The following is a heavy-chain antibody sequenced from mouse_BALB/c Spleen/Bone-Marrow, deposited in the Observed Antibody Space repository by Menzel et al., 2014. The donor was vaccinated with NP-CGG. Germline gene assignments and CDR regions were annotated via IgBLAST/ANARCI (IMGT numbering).Heavy chain of an antibody. CDR2: IYPYNGGT. CDR3: ARLGRDY. CDR1: GYTFTDYN. V-gene: IGHV1S29*02. D-gene: IGHD4-1*01. Sequence: EVKLQESGPELVKPGASEKISCKASGYTFTDYNMHWVKQSHGKSLEWIGYIYPYNGGTGYNQKFKSKAALTVDNSSSTAYMELRSLTSEDSAVYYCARLGRDYWGQGTTLTVSS. J-gene: IGHJ2*01.